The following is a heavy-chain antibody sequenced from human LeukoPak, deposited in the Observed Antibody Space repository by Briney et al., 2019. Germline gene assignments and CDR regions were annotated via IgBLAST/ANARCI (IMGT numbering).Heavy chain of an antibody. CDR2: ITISSGSI. Sequence: VGSLCLSRAASGFTFTGYTTNWVCPAPRKRLEWVSSITISSGSISYADSVKGRFTISRDNAKNSLYLQMNSLRAEDTAVYYCATIVDTAMVTADYWGQGTLVTVSS. CDR3: ATIVDTAMVTADY. CDR1: GFTFTGYT. V-gene: IGHV3-21*01. J-gene: IGHJ4*02. D-gene: IGHD5-18*01.